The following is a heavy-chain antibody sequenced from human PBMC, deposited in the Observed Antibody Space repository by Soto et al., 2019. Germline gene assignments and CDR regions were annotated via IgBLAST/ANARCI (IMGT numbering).Heavy chain of an antibody. D-gene: IGHD1-26*01. CDR3: ARVKVGASPHAFDR. J-gene: IGHJ3*02. CDR1: GVSMNIYY. CDR2: IYYSGHT. Sequence: QVQLQESGPGLVKPSETLSLTCAVSGVSMNIYYWSWIRQPPGKGLAWIGDIYYSGHTNDNPSLKSRVTLSLETPRNQFSPRLRSVTAADTAVYYCARVKVGASPHAFDRGGQGKMVTVSS. V-gene: IGHV4-59*01.